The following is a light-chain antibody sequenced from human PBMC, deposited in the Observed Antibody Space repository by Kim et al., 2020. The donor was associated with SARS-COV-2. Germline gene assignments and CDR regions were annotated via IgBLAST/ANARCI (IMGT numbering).Light chain of an antibody. CDR1: QSVSSN. CDR2: GAS. CDR3: QQYNNWPPLT. Sequence: STGERATLSCRASQSVSSNVAWYQQKPGQAPRLLIYGASTRATGIPARFSGSGSGTEFTLTISSLQSEDFAVYYCQQYNNWPPLTFGGGTKVDIK. V-gene: IGKV3-15*01. J-gene: IGKJ4*01.